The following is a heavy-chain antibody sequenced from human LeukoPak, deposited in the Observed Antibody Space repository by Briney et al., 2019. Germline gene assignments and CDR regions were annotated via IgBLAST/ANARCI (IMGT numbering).Heavy chain of an antibody. D-gene: IGHD6-13*01. V-gene: IGHV4-39*02. Sequence: SETLSLTCTVSGGSISSSSYYWGWIRQPPGKGLEWIGSIYYSGSTYYNPSLKSRVTISVDTSKNQFSLKLSSVTAADTAVYYCAREYSSSRGGYFDYWGQGTLVTVSS. CDR3: AREYSSSRGGYFDY. J-gene: IGHJ4*02. CDR1: GGSISSSSYY. CDR2: IYYSGST.